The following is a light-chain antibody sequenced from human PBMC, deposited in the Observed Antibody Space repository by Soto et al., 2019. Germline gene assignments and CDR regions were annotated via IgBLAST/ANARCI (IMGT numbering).Light chain of an antibody. V-gene: IGLV2-23*02. J-gene: IGLJ2*01. CDR3: CSYAGSDIFVV. CDR2: EDS. Sequence: QSVLTQPASVSGPPGQSITLSCTGSSSDVGKYNLVSWYQWHPGKAPKLMIYEDSQRPSGVSNRFSGSKSGNTASLTISGLQAEDEADYYCCSYAGSDIFVVFGGGTKVTVL. CDR1: SSDVGKYNL.